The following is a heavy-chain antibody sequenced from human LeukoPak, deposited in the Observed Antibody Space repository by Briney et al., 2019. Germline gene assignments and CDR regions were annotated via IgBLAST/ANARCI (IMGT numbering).Heavy chain of an antibody. Sequence: SETLSLTCTVSGYSISSGYYWGWIRQPPGKGLEWIGSIYHSGSTYYNPSLKSRVTISVDTSKNQFSLKLSSVTAADTAVYYCARLGRLTMVRGGRFDYWGQGTLVTVSS. V-gene: IGHV4-38-2*02. CDR3: ARLGRLTMVRGGRFDY. CDR1: GYSISSGYY. D-gene: IGHD3-10*01. J-gene: IGHJ4*02. CDR2: IYHSGST.